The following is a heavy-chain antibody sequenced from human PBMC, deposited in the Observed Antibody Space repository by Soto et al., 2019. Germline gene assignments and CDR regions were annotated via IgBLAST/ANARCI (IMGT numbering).Heavy chain of an antibody. V-gene: IGHV1-18*01. CDR1: GYSFTTYG. Sequence: QVQLVQSRGEVKKPGASVKVSCKTSGYSFTTYGSSWVRQAPGQGLEWMGWISGYNGNTNYAQKLTGRLTMTTDTSTSTAYMELRSLTSDDTAVYYCAREGPAPYYYYGMDVCGQGSTVTVSS. J-gene: IGHJ6*02. CDR2: ISGYNGNT. CDR3: AREGPAPYYYYGMDV.